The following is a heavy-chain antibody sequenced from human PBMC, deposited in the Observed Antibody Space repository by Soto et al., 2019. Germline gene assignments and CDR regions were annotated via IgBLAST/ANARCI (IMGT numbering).Heavy chain of an antibody. Sequence: QVQLQESGPGLVKPSETLSLACTVSGGSISSDYWSWIRQPPGKGLEWIGFIFYSGGTSYNPSLRSPVTISIDTSEDQFSVKLNSVTAADTAVYYCASMIGGPVVSFDSWGQGTLVAVSS. CDR2: IFYSGGT. CDR3: ASMIGGPVVSFDS. V-gene: IGHV4-59*01. J-gene: IGHJ5*01. CDR1: GGSISSDY. D-gene: IGHD3-10*02.